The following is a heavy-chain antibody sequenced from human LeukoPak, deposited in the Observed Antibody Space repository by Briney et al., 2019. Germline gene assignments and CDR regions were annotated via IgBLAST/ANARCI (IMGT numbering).Heavy chain of an antibody. V-gene: IGHV4-39*01. CDR2: IYYSGST. J-gene: IGHJ3*02. D-gene: IGHD6-19*01. CDR3: ARPRQWLVAFDI. CDR1: GGSISSYY. Sequence: SVTLSLTCTVSGGSISSYYWGWIRQPPGKGLEWIGSIYYSGSTYYNPSLKSRVTISVDTSKNQFSLKLSSVTAADTAVYYCARPRQWLVAFDIWGQGTMVTVSS.